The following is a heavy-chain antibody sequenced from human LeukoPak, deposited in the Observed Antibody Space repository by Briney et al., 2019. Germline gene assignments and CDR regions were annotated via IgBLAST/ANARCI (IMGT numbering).Heavy chain of an antibody. D-gene: IGHD3-10*01. CDR2: TSSSGDKT. CDR1: GFTFRNYA. Sequence: GGSLRLSCVASGFTFRNYAMGWVRQAPGKGLEWVSTTSSSGDKTYYADSVKGRFTVSRDSPKNTLYLQMNSLRAEDTAVYYCAKETHGSGSYPIDYWGQGTLVTVSS. CDR3: AKETHGSGSYPIDY. V-gene: IGHV3-23*01. J-gene: IGHJ4*02.